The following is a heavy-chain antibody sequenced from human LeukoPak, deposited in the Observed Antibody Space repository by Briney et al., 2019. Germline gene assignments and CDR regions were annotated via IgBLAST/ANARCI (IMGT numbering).Heavy chain of an antibody. CDR2: ISYDGSNK. Sequence: GGSLRLSCAASGFTFSSYAMHWVRQAPGKGLEWVAVISYDGSNKYYADSVKGRFTISRDNSKNTLYLQMNSLRAEDTAVYYCARAGYCSSTSCSIRPSYYYYYMDVWGKGTTVTVSS. V-gene: IGHV3-30-3*01. D-gene: IGHD2-2*03. CDR1: GFTFSSYA. J-gene: IGHJ6*03. CDR3: ARAGYCSSTSCSIRPSYYYYYMDV.